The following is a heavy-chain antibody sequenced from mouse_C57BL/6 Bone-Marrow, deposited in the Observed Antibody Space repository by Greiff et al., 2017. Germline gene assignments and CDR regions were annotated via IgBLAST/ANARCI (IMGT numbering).Heavy chain of an antibody. Sequence: VQLQQSGPELVKPGASVKIPCKASGYTFTDYNMDWVKQSHGKSLEWIGDINPNNGGTIYNQKFKGKATLTVDKSSSTAYMELRSLTSEDTAVYYCARSLDSSGFAYWGQGTLVTVSA. D-gene: IGHD3-2*02. CDR2: INPNNGGT. CDR3: ARSLDSSGFAY. J-gene: IGHJ3*01. V-gene: IGHV1-18*01. CDR1: GYTFTDYN.